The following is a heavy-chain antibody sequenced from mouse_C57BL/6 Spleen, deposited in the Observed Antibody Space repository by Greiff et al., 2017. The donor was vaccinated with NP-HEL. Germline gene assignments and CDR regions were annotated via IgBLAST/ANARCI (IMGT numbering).Heavy chain of an antibody. CDR2: LYPGSGNT. V-gene: IGHV1-84*01. Sequence: QVQLQQSGPELVKPGASVKISCKASGYTFTDYYINWVKQRPGQGLEWIGWLYPGSGNTKYNEKFKGKATLTVDTSSSTAYMQLSSLTSEDSAVYFCARGDFYDGYYFDYWGQGTTLTVSS. D-gene: IGHD2-12*01. J-gene: IGHJ2*01. CDR1: GYTFTDYY. CDR3: ARGDFYDGYYFDY.